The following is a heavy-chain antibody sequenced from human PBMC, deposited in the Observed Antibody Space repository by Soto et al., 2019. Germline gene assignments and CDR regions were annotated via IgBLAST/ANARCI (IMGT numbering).Heavy chain of an antibody. CDR2: INAGNGNT. CDR1: GYTFTSYA. D-gene: IGHD1-26*01. V-gene: IGHV1-3*01. J-gene: IGHJ3*02. CDR3: ARALNYLSFWEYAFDI. Sequence: QVQLVQSGAEVKKPGASVKVSCKASGYTFTSYAMHWVRQAPGQRLEWMGWINAGNGNTKYSQKFQGRVTITRDTSVSTAYMVLSSLRYEDTAVYYCARALNYLSFWEYAFDIWGQGTMVTVSS.